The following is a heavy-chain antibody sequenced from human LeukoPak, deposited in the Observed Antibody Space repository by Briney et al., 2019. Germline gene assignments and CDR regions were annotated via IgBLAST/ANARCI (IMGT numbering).Heavy chain of an antibody. CDR2: FDPEDGET. J-gene: IGHJ4*02. V-gene: IGHV1-24*01. CDR1: GYTLTELS. D-gene: IGHD1-20*01. Sequence: ASVKVSCKVSGYTLTELSMHWVRQAPGKGLEWMGGFDPEDGETIYAQKFQGRVTMTEDTSTGTAYMELSSLRSEDTAVYYCAKKMSITAASQVDYWGQGTLVTVSS. CDR3: AKKMSITAASQVDY.